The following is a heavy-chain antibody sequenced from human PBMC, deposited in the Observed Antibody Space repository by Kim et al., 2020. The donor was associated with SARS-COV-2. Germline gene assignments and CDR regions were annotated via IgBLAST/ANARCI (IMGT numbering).Heavy chain of an antibody. CDR1: GGSISSSNW. V-gene: IGHV4-4*02. J-gene: IGHJ4*02. Sequence: SETLSLTCAVSGGSISSSNWWSWVRQPPGKGLEWIGEIYHSGSTNYNPSLKSRFTISVDKSKNQFSLKLSSVTAADTAVYYCARGRLGQQQRGSNDYWGQGTLVTVSS. CDR3: ARGRLGQQQRGSNDY. CDR2: IYHSGST. D-gene: IGHD6-13*01.